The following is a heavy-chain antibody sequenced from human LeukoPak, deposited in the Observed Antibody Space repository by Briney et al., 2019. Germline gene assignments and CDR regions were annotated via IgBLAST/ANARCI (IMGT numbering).Heavy chain of an antibody. CDR1: GFTVSSNY. V-gene: IGHV3-66*02. Sequence: GGSLRLSCAASGFTVSSNYMSWVRQAPGKGLEWVSVIYSGGSTYYADSVKGRFTISRDNSKNTLYLQMNSLRAEDTAVYYCARSYSSDCFDYWGQGTLVTVSS. J-gene: IGHJ4*02. CDR3: ARSYSSDCFDY. D-gene: IGHD6-19*01. CDR2: IYSGGST.